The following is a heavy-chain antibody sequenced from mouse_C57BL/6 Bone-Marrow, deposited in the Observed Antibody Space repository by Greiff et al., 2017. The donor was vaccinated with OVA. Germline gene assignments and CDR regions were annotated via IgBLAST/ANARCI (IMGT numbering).Heavy chain of an antibody. J-gene: IGHJ3*01. CDR1: GYTFTDYN. V-gene: IGHV1-22*01. CDR2: INPNNGGT. Sequence: VQLQQSGPELVKPGASVKMSCKASGYTFTDYNMHWVKQSHGKSLEWIGYINPNNGGTSYNQKFKGKATLTVNQSSSTAYMELRSLTSEDSAVYYCARSSRLLRSFAYWGQGTLVTVSA. D-gene: IGHD1-1*01. CDR3: ARSSRLLRSFAY.